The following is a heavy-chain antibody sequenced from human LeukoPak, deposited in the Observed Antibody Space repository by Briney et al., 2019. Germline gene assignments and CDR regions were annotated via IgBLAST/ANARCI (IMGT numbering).Heavy chain of an antibody. Sequence: ASVKVSCKASGYTFTGYYMHWVRQAPGQGLEWMGLMNPNSGNTGYAQKFQGRVTITRNTSISTAYMELSSLRSEDTAVYYCARVPRGVTRRYYFDYWGQGTLVTVSS. D-gene: IGHD2-21*02. CDR1: GYTFTGYY. J-gene: IGHJ4*02. CDR2: MNPNSGNT. V-gene: IGHV1-8*03. CDR3: ARVPRGVTRRYYFDY.